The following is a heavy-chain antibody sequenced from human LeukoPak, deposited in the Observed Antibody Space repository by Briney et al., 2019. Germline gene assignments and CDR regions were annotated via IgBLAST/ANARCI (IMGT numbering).Heavy chain of an antibody. CDR2: ITWNGEST. Sequence: TGGSLRLSCAASGFTFHDYTMHWVRQAPGRGLEWVSLITWNGESTYYADSVKGRFTISRDNSKKSLYLQLDSLGSEDTALYYCAKDEGSSWSGYYFDYWGQGTLVTVSS. V-gene: IGHV3-43*01. D-gene: IGHD6-13*01. CDR1: GFTFHDYT. CDR3: AKDEGSSWSGYYFDY. J-gene: IGHJ4*02.